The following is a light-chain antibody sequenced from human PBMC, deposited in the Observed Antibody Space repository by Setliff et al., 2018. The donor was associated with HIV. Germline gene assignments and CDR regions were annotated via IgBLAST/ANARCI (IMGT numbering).Light chain of an antibody. V-gene: IGLV1-40*01. CDR1: PSTIGPGHD. CDR2: GSR. J-gene: IGLJ1*01. Sequence: QSVLTQPPSVSGAPGQRVTIFCTGGPSTIGPGHDVHWYQQLPGTAPKLLVYGSRNRPSGVPDRFSGSKSGNSASLAITGLQAEDEADYYCQSYDSSLSGYGFGTGTKVTVL. CDR3: QSYDSSLSGYG.